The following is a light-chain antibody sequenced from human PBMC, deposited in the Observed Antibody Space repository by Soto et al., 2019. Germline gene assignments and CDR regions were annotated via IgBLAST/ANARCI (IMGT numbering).Light chain of an antibody. CDR2: AAS. V-gene: IGKV1-8*01. Sequence: AIRMTQSPSSLSSSTLDIVTITCLASQGISSYLAWYQQKPGKAPNLLIYAASSLQSGVPSRFSGSESGTDFTLTISSLQPEDCAIYFCQQANSFPITFGQGTRLEIK. CDR3: QQANSFPIT. CDR1: QGISSY. J-gene: IGKJ5*01.